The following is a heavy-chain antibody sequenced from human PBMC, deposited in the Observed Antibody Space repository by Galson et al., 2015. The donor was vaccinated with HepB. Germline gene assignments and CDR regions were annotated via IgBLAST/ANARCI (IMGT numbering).Heavy chain of an antibody. CDR1: GFTFNTYW. D-gene: IGHD3-22*01. CDR3: AKDHDSSGRDAAFDI. CDR2: IKQDGSEM. Sequence: SLRLSCAASGFTFNTYWMSWVRQAPGKGLQWVANIKQDGSEMYYVVSVKGRFTISRDNAKNSLYLHMNSLRAEDTAVYYCAKDHDSSGRDAAFDIWGQGTMVTVSS. V-gene: IGHV3-7*01. J-gene: IGHJ3*02.